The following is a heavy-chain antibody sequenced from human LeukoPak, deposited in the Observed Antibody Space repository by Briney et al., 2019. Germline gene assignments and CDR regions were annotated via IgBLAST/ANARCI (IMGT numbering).Heavy chain of an antibody. CDR3: AKDARILGYCSGGSCYQHYYYYYGMDV. J-gene: IGHJ6*02. CDR1: GFTFTNYG. D-gene: IGHD2-15*01. V-gene: IGHV3-30*18. CDR2: ISYDGSNK. Sequence: GGSLRLSCAASGFTFTNYGMHWVRQAPGKGLEWVAVISYDGSNKYYADSVKGRFTISRDNSKNTLYLQMNSLRAEDTAVYYCAKDARILGYCSGGSCYQHYYYYYGMDVWGQGTTVTVSS.